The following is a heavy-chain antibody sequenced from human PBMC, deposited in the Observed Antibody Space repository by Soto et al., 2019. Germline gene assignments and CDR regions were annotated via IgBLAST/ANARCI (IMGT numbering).Heavy chain of an antibody. D-gene: IGHD6-19*01. Sequence: QVQLVESGGGVVQSGRSLTLSCAASGFSLRTYGMHWLRRAPGKGLEWVALIWYDGTKKFYANSVKGRSTISKDNSNNIVYLQMSGLRAEDTAVYYCARDVVTAVAGSVNWFDPWGQGTLVTVSS. CDR2: IWYDGTKK. V-gene: IGHV3-33*01. CDR3: ARDVVTAVAGSVNWFDP. J-gene: IGHJ5*02. CDR1: GFSLRTYG.